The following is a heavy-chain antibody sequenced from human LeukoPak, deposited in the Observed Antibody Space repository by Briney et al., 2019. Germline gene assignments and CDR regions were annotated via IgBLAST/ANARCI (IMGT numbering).Heavy chain of an antibody. CDR3: ARGADYYDSSGYYYSHYFDY. CDR1: GFIFSSYG. D-gene: IGHD3-22*01. Sequence: GGSLRLSCAASGFIFSSYGMHWVRQAPGKGLEWVAVISYDGSNKYYADSVKGRFTISRDTSKNTLYLQMNSLRAEDTAVYYCARGADYYDSSGYYYSHYFDYWGQGTLVTVSS. J-gene: IGHJ4*02. CDR2: ISYDGSNK. V-gene: IGHV3-30*03.